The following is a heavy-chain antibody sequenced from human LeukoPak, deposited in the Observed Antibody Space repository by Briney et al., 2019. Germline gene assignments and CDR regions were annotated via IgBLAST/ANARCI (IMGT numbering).Heavy chain of an antibody. D-gene: IGHD3-3*01. J-gene: IGHJ4*02. CDR2: IGISSNKI. V-gene: IGHV3-21*04. CDR1: GFTLRSYT. Sequence: GGSLRLSCAASGFTLRSYTMNWVRQAPGKGLEWVSSIGISSNKIYYADSVKGRFTISRDNSKNTLYLQMNSLGAEDTAIFYCAKMRQAYDFLEWGQGTLVTVSS. CDR3: AKMRQAYDFLE.